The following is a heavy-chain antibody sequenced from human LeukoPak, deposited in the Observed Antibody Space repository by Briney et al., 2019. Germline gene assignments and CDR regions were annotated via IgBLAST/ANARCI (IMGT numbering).Heavy chain of an antibody. CDR2: IYYSGST. J-gene: IGHJ5*02. CDR3: ARRFVGAVAAWFDP. CDR1: GGSVSSSSYY. V-gene: IGHV4-39*01. Sequence: SETLSLTCTVSGGSVSSSSYYWGWIRQPPGKGLEWIGSIYYSGSTSYNPSLKSRVTISVDTSKNQFSLKLTSVTAADTAVYYCARRFVGAVAAWFDPWGQGTLVTVSS. D-gene: IGHD6-19*01.